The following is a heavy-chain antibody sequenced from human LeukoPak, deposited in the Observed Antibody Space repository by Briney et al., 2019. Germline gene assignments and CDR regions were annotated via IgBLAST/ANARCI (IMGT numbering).Heavy chain of an antibody. CDR3: ARAANYYYYMDV. J-gene: IGHJ6*03. V-gene: IGHV4-59*11. CDR2: IYYSGST. CDR1: GGSISSHY. Sequence: SETLSPTCTVSGGSISSHYWSWIRQPPGKGLEWIGYIYYSGSTNYNPSLKSRVTISVDRSKNQFSLKLNSVTAADTAVYYCARAANYYYYMDVWGKGTTVTVSS.